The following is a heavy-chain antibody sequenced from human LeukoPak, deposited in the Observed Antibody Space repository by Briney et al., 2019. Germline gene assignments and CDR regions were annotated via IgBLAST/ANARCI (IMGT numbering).Heavy chain of an antibody. J-gene: IGHJ4*02. CDR1: GGSFSGYY. Sequence: SETLSLTCAVYGGSFSGYYWSWIRQPPGKGLEWIGEINHSGSTNYNPSLKSRVTISVDTSKNQFSLKLSSVTAADTAVYYCARRGRYYGPYFDYWGQGTLVTVSS. CDR2: INHSGST. CDR3: ARRGRYYGPYFDY. D-gene: IGHD3-10*01. V-gene: IGHV4-34*01.